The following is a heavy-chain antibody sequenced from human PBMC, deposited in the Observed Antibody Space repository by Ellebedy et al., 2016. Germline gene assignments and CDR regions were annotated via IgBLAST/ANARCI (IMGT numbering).Heavy chain of an antibody. CDR3: ARHGEGYSSTRLPIFGY. D-gene: IGHD6-13*01. Sequence: SETLSLTCAVYGGSFSGYYWSWIRQPPGKGLEWIGEINHSGSTNYNPSLKSRVTISVDTSKNQFSLKLSSVTAADTAVYYCARHGEGYSSTRLPIFGYWGQGTLVTVSS. CDR2: INHSGST. J-gene: IGHJ4*02. V-gene: IGHV4-34*01. CDR1: GGSFSGYY.